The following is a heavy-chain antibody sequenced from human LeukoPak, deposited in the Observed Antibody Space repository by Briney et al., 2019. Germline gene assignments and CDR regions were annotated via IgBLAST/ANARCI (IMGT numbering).Heavy chain of an antibody. D-gene: IGHD5-18*01. CDR2: INHNGST. J-gene: IGHJ3*02. CDR1: GGSFSGCY. Sequence: PSETLSLTCAVYGGSFSGCYWSWIRQPPGKGLEWIGEINHNGSTNYNPSLKSRVTISVDTSKNQFSLKLSSVTAADTAVYYCARVRGYSYGPRDAFDIWGQGTMVTVSS. V-gene: IGHV4-34*01. CDR3: ARVRGYSYGPRDAFDI.